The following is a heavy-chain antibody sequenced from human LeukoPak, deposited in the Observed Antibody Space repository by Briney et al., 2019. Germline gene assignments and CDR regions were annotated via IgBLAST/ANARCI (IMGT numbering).Heavy chain of an antibody. CDR1: GGSMNNYY. Sequence: RTSATLSLTCSVSGGSMNNYYWNWIRPSPKKGLEWIGFVFSRGTTNFNPSFRSRLTMSIDTSTNQFSLTLTPMTAADTAVYFCARSWAAKWELPGQFDSWGQGRLVTVSS. CDR2: VFSRGTT. V-gene: IGHV4-4*07. CDR3: ARSWAAKWELPGQFDS. J-gene: IGHJ5*01. D-gene: IGHD1-26*01.